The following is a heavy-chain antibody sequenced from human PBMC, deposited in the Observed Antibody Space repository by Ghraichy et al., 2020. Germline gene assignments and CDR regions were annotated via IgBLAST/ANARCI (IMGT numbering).Heavy chain of an antibody. J-gene: IGHJ4*02. D-gene: IGHD6-13*01. Sequence: SCAASGFTFTNYWMHWVRQAPGKGLVWVSRINTDGSVTNYADSVKGRFTISRDNAKNTLYLQMNSLTAEDTAVYYCAREDHSSSWYLAADFDYWGQGTLVTVSS. CDR2: INTDGSVT. V-gene: IGHV3-74*01. CDR1: GFTFTNYW. CDR3: AREDHSSSWYLAADFDY.